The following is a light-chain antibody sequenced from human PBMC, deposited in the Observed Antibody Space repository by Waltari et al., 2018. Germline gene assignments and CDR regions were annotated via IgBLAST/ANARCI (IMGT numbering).Light chain of an antibody. CDR3: MQGTHWPFT. CDR2: EVS. Sequence: DVVMTQSPLSLPVTLGQPASISCRSSQSLVYSDGNTILNWFHQRPGQSQRRLIYEVSNRASGVPDRFSGSGSGTDFTLKISRLEAEDVGIYYCMQGTHWPFTFGQGTRLEIK. V-gene: IGKV2-30*01. J-gene: IGKJ5*01. CDR1: QSLVYSDGNTI.